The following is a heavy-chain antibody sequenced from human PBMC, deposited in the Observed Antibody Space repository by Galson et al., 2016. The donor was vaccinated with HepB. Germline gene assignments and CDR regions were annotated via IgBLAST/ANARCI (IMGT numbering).Heavy chain of an antibody. J-gene: IGHJ6*04. CDR2: IFISEST. CDR1: GGPISGGIYY. CDR3: ARGVRYSSRWYDYGLDV. Sequence: TLSLTCTVSGGPISGGIYYWSWIRQPAGKGLEWIGRIFISESTNYNPSLKSRVTILVDTSKNQFSLKLSSVTAAETAVYYCARGVRYSSRWYDYGLDVWGKGTTVTVSS. D-gene: IGHD6-13*01. V-gene: IGHV4-61*02.